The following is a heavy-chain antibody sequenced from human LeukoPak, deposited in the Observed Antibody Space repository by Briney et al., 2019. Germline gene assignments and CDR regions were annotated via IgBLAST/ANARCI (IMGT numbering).Heavy chain of an antibody. Sequence: SVKVSCKASGGTFSSYAISWVRQAPGQGLEWMGRIIPILGIANYAQKFQGRVTITADKSTSTAYMELSSLRSEDTAVYYCARLVYCSGGCCYSPGAFDIWGQGTMVTVSS. CDR1: GGTFSSYA. D-gene: IGHD2-15*01. CDR3: ARLVYCSGGCCYSPGAFDI. J-gene: IGHJ3*02. V-gene: IGHV1-69*04. CDR2: IIPILGIA.